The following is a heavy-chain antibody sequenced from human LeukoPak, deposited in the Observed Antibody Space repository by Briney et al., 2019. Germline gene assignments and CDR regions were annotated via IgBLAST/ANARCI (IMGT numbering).Heavy chain of an antibody. V-gene: IGHV4-39*07. CDR1: GGSISSSSYY. J-gene: IGHJ4*02. Sequence: SETLSLTCTVSGGSISSSSYYWGWIRQPPGKGLEWIGSIYYSGSTYYNPSLKSRVTISVDTSKNQFSLKLSSVTAADTAVYYCARDRVSAAAGIDYWGQGTLVTVSS. CDR2: IYYSGST. D-gene: IGHD6-13*01. CDR3: ARDRVSAAAGIDY.